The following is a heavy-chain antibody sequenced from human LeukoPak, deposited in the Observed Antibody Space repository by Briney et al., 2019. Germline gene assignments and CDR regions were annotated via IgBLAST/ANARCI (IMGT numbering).Heavy chain of an antibody. Sequence: GGSLRLSCAASGFTFSSYAMHWVRRAPGKGLEWVAVISYDGSNKYYADSVKGRFTISRDNSKNTLYLQMNSLRAEDTAVYYCARSGGYCSSTSCRASYYYYGMDVWGKGTTVTVSS. V-gene: IGHV3-30*04. J-gene: IGHJ6*04. D-gene: IGHD2-2*01. CDR3: ARSGGYCSSTSCRASYYYYGMDV. CDR1: GFTFSSYA. CDR2: ISYDGSNK.